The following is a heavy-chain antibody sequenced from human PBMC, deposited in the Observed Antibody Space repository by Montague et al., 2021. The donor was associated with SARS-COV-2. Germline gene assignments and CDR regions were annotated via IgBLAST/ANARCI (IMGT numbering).Heavy chain of an antibody. D-gene: IGHD6-13*01. CDR3: ARSHYSDSWCPD. Sequence: SETLSLTCAIYGGSFSGYFWSWIRQSPGKGLEWIGEISYTGHTRYNPSLQSRVSISGDSSENQFSLTLTSVTAADTAVYYCARSHYSDSWCPDWGQGTLVTVSS. V-gene: IGHV4-34*01. CDR1: GGSFSGYF. CDR2: ISYTGHT. J-gene: IGHJ4*02.